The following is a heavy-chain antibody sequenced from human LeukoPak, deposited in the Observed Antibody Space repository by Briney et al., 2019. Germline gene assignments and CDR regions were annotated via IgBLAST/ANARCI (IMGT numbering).Heavy chain of an antibody. J-gene: IGHJ3*02. D-gene: IGHD5-18*01. Sequence: GGSLRLSCAASGFTFSAYSMYWVRQAPGKGLEWISYISSSNSSKYYADSVKGRFTISRDNAKNSLYLQMNSLRDEDTAVYYCAREGRYSSPWAFDIWGQGTMVTVSS. V-gene: IGHV3-48*02. CDR2: ISSSNSSK. CDR3: AREGRYSSPWAFDI. CDR1: GFTFSAYS.